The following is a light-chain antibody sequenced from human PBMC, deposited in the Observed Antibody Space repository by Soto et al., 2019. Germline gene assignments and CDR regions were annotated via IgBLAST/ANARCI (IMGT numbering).Light chain of an antibody. J-gene: IGKJ5*01. CDR2: AAS. Sequence: PGERVTLSCRASQSVSSSYLSWYQQKPGQAPRLLIYAASTRATGIPDRFSGSGSGTDFTLTISRLEPEDFAVYYCQQYGSSPPITFGQGTRLEIK. V-gene: IGKV3-20*01. CDR3: QQYGSSPPIT. CDR1: QSVSSSY.